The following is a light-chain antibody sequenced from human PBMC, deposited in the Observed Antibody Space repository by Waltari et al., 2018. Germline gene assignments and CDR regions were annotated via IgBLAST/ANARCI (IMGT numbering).Light chain of an antibody. CDR3: QAWDSRSEV. CDR2: QDT. J-gene: IGLJ2*01. Sequence: SYELTQPPSVSVSPGQTANITCSGDKLGDKYAFWYQQKPGQSPLLVIYQDTKRPSGIPERFSGSNSGNTATLTNSEIQGMDEADYYCQAWDSRSEVFGGGTQLTVL. CDR1: KLGDKY. V-gene: IGLV3-1*01.